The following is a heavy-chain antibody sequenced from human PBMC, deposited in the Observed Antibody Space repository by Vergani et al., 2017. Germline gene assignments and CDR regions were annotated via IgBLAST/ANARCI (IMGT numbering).Heavy chain of an antibody. D-gene: IGHD2-21*01. J-gene: IGHJ1*01. CDR3: ARDSDYCGGDCYSYLRTEYFQH. Sequence: QVQLVESGGGVVQPGRSLRLSCAASGFTFSSYAMHWVRQAPGKGLEWVAVISYDGSNKYYADSVKGRFTISRDNYKNTLYLQMNSLRAEDTAVYYCARDSDYCGGDCYSYLRTEYFQHWGQGTLVTVSS. CDR2: ISYDGSNK. V-gene: IGHV3-30-3*01. CDR1: GFTFSSYA.